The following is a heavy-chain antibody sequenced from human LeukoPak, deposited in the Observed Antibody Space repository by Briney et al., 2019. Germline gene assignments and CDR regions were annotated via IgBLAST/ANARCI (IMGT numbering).Heavy chain of an antibody. CDR2: IYYSGST. D-gene: IGHD3-22*01. CDR3: ATQYYYDSSGFHYYYYMDV. V-gene: IGHV4-59*01. Sequence: SETLSLTCTVSGGSISSYYWSWIRQPPGKGLEWIGYIYYSGSTNYNPSLKSRVTISVDTSKNQFSLKLSSVTAADTAVYYCATQYYYDSSGFHYYYYMDVWGKGTTVTVSS. CDR1: GGSISSYY. J-gene: IGHJ6*03.